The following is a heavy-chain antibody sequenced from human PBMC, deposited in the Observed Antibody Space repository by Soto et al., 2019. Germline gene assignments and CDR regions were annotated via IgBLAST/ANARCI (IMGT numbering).Heavy chain of an antibody. J-gene: IGHJ4*03. CDR3: ARVPNPFRLKIGYTAAFDF. CDR2: TYYRSKWYN. Sequence: PSQTLSLTCAISGDSVSSKSAAWNWIRQSPSRGLEWLGRTYYRSKWYNDYAVSVKSRITINPDTSKNQFSLQLNSVTPEDTAVYYCARVPNPFRLKIGYTAAFDFWGQGTMVTVSS. CDR1: GDSVSSKSAA. V-gene: IGHV6-1*01. D-gene: IGHD2-2*01.